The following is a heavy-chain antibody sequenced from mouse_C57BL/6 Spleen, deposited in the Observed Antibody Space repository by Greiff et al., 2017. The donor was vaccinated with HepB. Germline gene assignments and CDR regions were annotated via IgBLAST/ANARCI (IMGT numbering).Heavy chain of an antibody. CDR2: ISSGSSTI. CDR3: ARMGTRWYFDV. D-gene: IGHD2-14*01. J-gene: IGHJ1*03. CDR1: GFTFSDYG. Sequence: EVKVVESGGGLVKPGGSLKLSCAASGFTFSDYGMHWVRQAPEKGLEWVAYISSGSSTIYYADTVKGRFTISRDNAKNTLFLQMTSLRSEDTAMYYCARMGTRWYFDVWGTGTTVTVSS. V-gene: IGHV5-17*01.